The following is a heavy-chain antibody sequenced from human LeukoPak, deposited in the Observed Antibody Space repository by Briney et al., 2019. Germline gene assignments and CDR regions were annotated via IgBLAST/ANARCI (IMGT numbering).Heavy chain of an antibody. CDR1: GYTFTYFG. CDR2: ISVHNGNT. V-gene: IGHV1-18*01. D-gene: IGHD6-13*01. J-gene: IGHJ4*02. Sequence: VASVKVSCKASGYTFTYFGLSWVRQAPGQGLEWLGSISVHNGNTKYAPKFQGRVTITTDTSTSTAYLELRSLRSDDTAVYYCARGLSAGDYWGQGSLVTVSS. CDR3: ARGLSAGDY.